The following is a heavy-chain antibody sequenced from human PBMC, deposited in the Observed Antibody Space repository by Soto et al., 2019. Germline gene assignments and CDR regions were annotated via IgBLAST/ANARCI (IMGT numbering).Heavy chain of an antibody. D-gene: IGHD5-12*01. V-gene: IGHV3-30*03. CDR3: ARGLEMATSMDCGY. CDR1: GFTFSRYA. J-gene: IGHJ4*02. Sequence: GGSLRLSCAAPGFTFSRYAMHWDPRAGGSGLEWVSDISYDCSNKFYAISVKGRFTISRETSKKTLFVQMSSLIADDFGVYYCARGLEMATSMDCGYSGRGSLVTVT. CDR2: ISYDCSNK.